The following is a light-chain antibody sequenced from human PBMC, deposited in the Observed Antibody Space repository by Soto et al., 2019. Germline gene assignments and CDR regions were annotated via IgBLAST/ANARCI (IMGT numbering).Light chain of an antibody. V-gene: IGKV1-5*01. CDR1: QSISKW. CDR2: DAS. J-gene: IGKJ1*01. CDR3: QQYQSYSPWT. Sequence: DIQMTQSPSTLSAYVGDRVTITCRASQSISKWLAWHQQKPGKAPKLLIYDASSLESGVPSRFRGSGSGTEFTLTISSLQPDDFATYYCQQYQSYSPWTFGEGTKVDI.